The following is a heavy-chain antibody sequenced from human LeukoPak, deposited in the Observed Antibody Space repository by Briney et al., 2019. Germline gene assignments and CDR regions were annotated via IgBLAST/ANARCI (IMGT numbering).Heavy chain of an antibody. CDR3: AKTLMVRGVIITHRTNKPSETFDY. CDR2: IRYDGSNK. D-gene: IGHD3-10*01. CDR1: GFTFNSYG. V-gene: IGHV3-30*02. J-gene: IGHJ4*02. Sequence: PGGSLRLSCAASGFTFNSYGMHWVRQAPGKGLEWVAFIRYDGSNKYYADSVKGRFTISRDNSKNTLYLQMNSLRAEDTAVYYCAKTLMVRGVIITHRTNKPSETFDYWGQGTLVTVSS.